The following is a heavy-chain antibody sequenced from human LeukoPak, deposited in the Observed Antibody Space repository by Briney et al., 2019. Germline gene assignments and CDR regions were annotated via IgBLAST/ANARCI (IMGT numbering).Heavy chain of an antibody. V-gene: IGHV1-69*05. CDR3: ARDKNPHTRGYCSSTSCYTGILDAFDI. CDR2: IIPIFGTA. D-gene: IGHD2-2*02. Sequence: GASVKVSCKASGGTFSSYAISWVRQAPGQGLEWMGGIIPIFGTANYAQKFQGRVTITTDESTSTAYMELSSLRSEDTAVYYCARDKNPHTRGYCSSTSCYTGILDAFDIWGQGTMVTVSS. CDR1: GGTFSSYA. J-gene: IGHJ3*02.